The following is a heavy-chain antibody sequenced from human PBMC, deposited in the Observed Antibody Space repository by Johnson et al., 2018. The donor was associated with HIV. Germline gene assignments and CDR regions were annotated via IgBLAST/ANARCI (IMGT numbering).Heavy chain of an antibody. CDR3: ARPMGAVDECDAFDI. CDR1: GFPFSSIA. J-gene: IGHJ3*02. D-gene: IGHD1-26*01. Sequence: VQLAESGGAVVQPGGSLELSFAASGFPFSSIAMHWVRQAPGKGLGGVAFIVYDGSKKYYAASVKGRFPISRDNSINTLYLQMNSLRAEDTAVYYCARPMGAVDECDAFDIWGHGTMVTVSS. V-gene: IGHV3-30*02. CDR2: IVYDGSKK.